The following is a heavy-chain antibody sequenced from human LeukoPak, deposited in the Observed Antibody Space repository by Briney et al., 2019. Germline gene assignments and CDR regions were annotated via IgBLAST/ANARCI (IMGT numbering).Heavy chain of an antibody. Sequence: GGSLRLSCAASGLSFSTNYMSWVRQAPGQGLEWVSILYSGGVTFYADSVKGRFTISRDSSKNTLYLQMNSLRAEDTAVYYCARAPTVTTIFDSWGQGTLVTVSS. D-gene: IGHD4-17*01. CDR3: ARAPTVTTIFDS. J-gene: IGHJ4*02. CDR1: GLSFSTNY. CDR2: LYSGGVT. V-gene: IGHV3-66*01.